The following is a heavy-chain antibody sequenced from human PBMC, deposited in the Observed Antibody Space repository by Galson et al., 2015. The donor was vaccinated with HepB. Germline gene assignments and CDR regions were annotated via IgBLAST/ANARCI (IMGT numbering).Heavy chain of an antibody. CDR1: GGSISSYY. V-gene: IGHV4-4*07. D-gene: IGHD1-1*01. Sequence: SETLSLTCTVSGGSISSYYWSWIRQPAGKGLEWIGRIYTSGSTNYNPSLKSRVTMSVDTSKNQFSLKLSSVTAADTAVYYCARDGRGMATTNYYFDYWGQGTLVTVSS. J-gene: IGHJ4*02. CDR3: ARDGRGMATTNYYFDY. CDR2: IYTSGST.